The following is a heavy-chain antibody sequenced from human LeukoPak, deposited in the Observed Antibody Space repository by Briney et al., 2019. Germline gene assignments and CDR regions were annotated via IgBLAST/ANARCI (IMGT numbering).Heavy chain of an antibody. CDR2: IKQDGRDI. V-gene: IGHV3-7*01. CDR1: GFTFSSYW. J-gene: IGHJ4*02. CDR3: ARALYGSGSSFDY. D-gene: IGHD3-10*01. Sequence: GGSLRLSCAASGFTFSSYWMSWVRQVPGKGLEWVANIKQDGRDIYYLDSVKGRFTISRDNAKNSLYLQMNTLRAEDTAVYYCARALYGSGSSFDYWGQGTLVTVSS.